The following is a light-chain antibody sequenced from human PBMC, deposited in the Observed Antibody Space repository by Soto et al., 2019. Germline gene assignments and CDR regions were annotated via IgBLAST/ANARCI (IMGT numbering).Light chain of an antibody. Sequence: DIQMTQSPSSLPASVGDRVTITCRASQTISTSLQWYQQKPGKAPKLLIYGTSRLQSGVPSRFSGSGSGTDFTFTISSLQQEDFATYYCQQYSVYPPTFGQGTKVEIK. CDR3: QQYSVYPPT. CDR2: GTS. J-gene: IGKJ1*01. V-gene: IGKV1-39*01. CDR1: QTISTS.